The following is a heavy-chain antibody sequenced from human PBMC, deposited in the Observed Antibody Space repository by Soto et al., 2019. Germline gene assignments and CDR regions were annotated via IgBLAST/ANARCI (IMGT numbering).Heavy chain of an antibody. J-gene: IGHJ4*02. CDR2: IYPGDSDT. Sequence: PGESLKISCKGSGYSFTSYWIGWVRQMPGKGLEWMGIIYPGDSDTRYSPSFQGQVTISADKSISTAYLQWSSLKASDTAMYYCARRLNVNGYSYGLGVDYWGQGTLVTVSS. V-gene: IGHV5-51*01. D-gene: IGHD5-18*01. CDR1: GYSFTSYW. CDR3: ARRLNVNGYSYGLGVDY.